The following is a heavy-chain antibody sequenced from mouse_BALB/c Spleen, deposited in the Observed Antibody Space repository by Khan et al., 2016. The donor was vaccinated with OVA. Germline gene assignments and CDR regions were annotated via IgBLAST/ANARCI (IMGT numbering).Heavy chain of an antibody. Sequence: QVQLQQSGPGLVQPSQSLSITCTVSGFSFITYGVHWFLQSPGKGLEWLGVIWSDGSTDYNAASISRLSITKDNSTRQVFFKMYSPQADDTAIYYCARNSYRYDFTYWGRGTLVTVSA. CDR3: ARNSYRYDFTY. CDR1: GFSFITYG. D-gene: IGHD2-12*01. CDR2: IWSDGST. J-gene: IGHJ3*01. V-gene: IGHV2-2*01.